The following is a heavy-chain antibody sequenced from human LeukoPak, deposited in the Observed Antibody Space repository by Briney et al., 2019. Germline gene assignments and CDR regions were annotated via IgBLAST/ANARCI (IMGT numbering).Heavy chain of an antibody. V-gene: IGHV4-34*01. CDR2: INHSGST. CDR1: GGSFSGYY. J-gene: IGHJ4*02. CDR3: ARGRSLRFLEWFAVNGGGHDPKSRYFDY. D-gene: IGHD3-3*01. Sequence: SETLSLTCAVYGGSFSGYYWSWIRQPPGKGLEWIGEINHSGSTNYNPSLKSRVTISVDTSKNQFSLKLSSVTAADTAVYYCARGRSLRFLEWFAVNGGGHDPKSRYFDYWGQGTLVTVSS.